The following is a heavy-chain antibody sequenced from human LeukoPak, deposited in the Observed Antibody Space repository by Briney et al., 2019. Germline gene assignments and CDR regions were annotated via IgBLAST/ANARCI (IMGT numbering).Heavy chain of an antibody. J-gene: IGHJ5*02. V-gene: IGHV4-4*02. D-gene: IGHD4-17*01. Sequence: PSETLSLTCAVSGGSISSSNWWSWVRQPPGKGLEWIGEIYHSGSTNYNPSLKSRVTISVDTSKNQFSLKLSSVTAADTAVYYCARSYGVGNWFDPWGQGTLVTVSS. CDR2: IYHSGST. CDR1: GGSISSSNW. CDR3: ARSYGVGNWFDP.